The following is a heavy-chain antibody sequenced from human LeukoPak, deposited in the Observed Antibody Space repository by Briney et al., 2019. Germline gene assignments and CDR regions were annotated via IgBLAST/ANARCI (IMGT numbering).Heavy chain of an antibody. CDR1: GLTFTNYW. D-gene: IGHD6-6*01. J-gene: IGHJ5*02. CDR3: ATSSYSSSSS. CDR2: INHDASEK. Sequence: GGSLRLSCTASGLTFTNYWMICVRQAPGKGLEWVANINHDASEKYYVGSVEGRFTISRDNAKNSLFLQMNSLRAEDTGVYYCATSSYSSSSSWGQGTLVTVSS. V-gene: IGHV3-7*01.